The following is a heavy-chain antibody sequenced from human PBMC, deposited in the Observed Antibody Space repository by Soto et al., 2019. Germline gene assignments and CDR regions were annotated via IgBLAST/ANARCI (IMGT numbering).Heavy chain of an antibody. D-gene: IGHD4-17*01. Sequence: EVQLVESGGGLVQPGGSLRLSCAASGFTFSSYWMSWVRQAPGKGLEWVANIKQDGSEKYYVDSVKGRFTISRDNAKNSLYLQMNSLRVEDTAVYYCARESLMTTVTFFDYWGQGTLVTVSS. CDR2: IKQDGSEK. CDR1: GFTFSSYW. CDR3: ARESLMTTVTFFDY. V-gene: IGHV3-7*05. J-gene: IGHJ4*02.